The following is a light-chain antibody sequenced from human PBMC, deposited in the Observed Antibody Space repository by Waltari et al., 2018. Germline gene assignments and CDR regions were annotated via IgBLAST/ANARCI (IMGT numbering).Light chain of an antibody. CDR1: NSDVGGYNY. V-gene: IGLV2-14*03. CDR3: NSYSHSGTLVV. Sequence: QSALTQPASVSGSPGQSITISCTGTNSDVGGYNYVSWYQQHPGKVPKLRIYDVSNRPSGISNRFSGSKSGNTASLTISGLQAEDEADYYCNSYSHSGTLVVFGGGTKLTVL. J-gene: IGLJ2*01. CDR2: DVS.